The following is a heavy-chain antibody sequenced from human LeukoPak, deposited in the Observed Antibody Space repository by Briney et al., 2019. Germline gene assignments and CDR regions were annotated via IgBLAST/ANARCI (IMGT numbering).Heavy chain of an antibody. J-gene: IGHJ6*02. V-gene: IGHV4-34*01. CDR1: GGSFSGYY. CDR2: INHSGST. CDR3: ARYPAAATYYYYYGMDV. Sequence: SETLSLTCAVYGGSFSGYYWSWIRQPPGKGLEWIGEINHSGSTYCNPSLKSRVTISVDTSKNQFSLKLSSVTAADTAVYYCARYPAAATYYYYYGMDVWGQGTTVTVSS. D-gene: IGHD6-25*01.